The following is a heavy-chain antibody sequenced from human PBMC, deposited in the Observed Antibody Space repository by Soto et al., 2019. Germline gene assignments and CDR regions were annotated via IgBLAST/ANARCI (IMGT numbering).Heavy chain of an antibody. J-gene: IGHJ4*02. Sequence: QVQLVESGGGVVQPGRSLRLSCAASGFTFSSYGMHWVRQAPGKGLEWGAVIWYDGSNKYYADSVKGRFTISRDNSKNTLYLQMNSLRAEDTAVYYCARVRGQAVAGTDYWGQGTLVTVSS. CDR1: GFTFSSYG. D-gene: IGHD6-19*01. V-gene: IGHV3-33*01. CDR2: IWYDGSNK. CDR3: ARVRGQAVAGTDY.